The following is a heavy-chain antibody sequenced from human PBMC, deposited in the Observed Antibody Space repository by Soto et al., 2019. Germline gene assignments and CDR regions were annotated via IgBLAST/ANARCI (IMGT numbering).Heavy chain of an antibody. D-gene: IGHD2-15*01. Sequence: PXETLYLTCAVYGGSFSGYYWSWIRQPPGKGLEWIGEINHSGSTNYNPSLKSRVTISVDTSKNQFSLKLSSVTAADTAVYYCARGGGSCYDYWGQGTLVTVS. V-gene: IGHV4-34*01. CDR3: ARGGGSCYDY. CDR1: GGSFSGYY. CDR2: INHSGST. J-gene: IGHJ4*02.